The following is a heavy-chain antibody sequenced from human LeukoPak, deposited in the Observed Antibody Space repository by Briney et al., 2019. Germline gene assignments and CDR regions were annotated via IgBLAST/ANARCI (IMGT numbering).Heavy chain of an antibody. J-gene: IGHJ4*02. CDR2: ISRSGGST. V-gene: IGHV3-23*01. CDR1: GFTFSSCA. Sequence: QTGGSLRLSCAASGFTFSSCAMSWVRQAPGKGLEWVSAISRSGGSTYYADSVKGRFTISRDNSKNTLYLQMNSLRVEDTAVYYCAKDSGYCDTTSCRLANWGQGTLVTVSS. CDR3: AKDSGYCDTTSCRLAN. D-gene: IGHD2-2*01.